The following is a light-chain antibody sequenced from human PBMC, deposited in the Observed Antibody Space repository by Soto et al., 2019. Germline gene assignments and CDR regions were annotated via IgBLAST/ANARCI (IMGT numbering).Light chain of an antibody. J-gene: IGKJ4*01. V-gene: IGKV1-39*01. CDR2: VAS. Sequence: DIQMTQSPSSLYASVGDRVTITCRASQNINRYLNWYQQKPGKAPKVLILVASSLESGVPSRFSGSGSGTDFTLTISSLQPEDFAVYYCQQYGASPLTFGGGTKVDNK. CDR1: QNINRY. CDR3: QQYGASPLT.